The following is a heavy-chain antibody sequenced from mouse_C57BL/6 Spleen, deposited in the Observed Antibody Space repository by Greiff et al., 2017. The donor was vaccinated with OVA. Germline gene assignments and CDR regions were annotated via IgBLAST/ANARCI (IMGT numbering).Heavy chain of an antibody. D-gene: IGHD3-2*02. V-gene: IGHV1-80*01. Sequence: VKLVESGAELVKPGASVKISCKASGYAFSSYWMNWVKQRPGKGLEWIGQIYPGDGDTNYNGKFKGKATLTADKSSSTAYMQLSSLTSEDSAVYVCAREKDSSGPMDYWGQGTSVTVSS. CDR3: AREKDSSGPMDY. CDR1: GYAFSSYW. CDR2: IYPGDGDT. J-gene: IGHJ4*01.